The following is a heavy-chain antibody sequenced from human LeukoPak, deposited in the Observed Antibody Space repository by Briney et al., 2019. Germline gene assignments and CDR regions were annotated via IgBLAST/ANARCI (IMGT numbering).Heavy chain of an antibody. CDR3: ARAVVQLSFDY. Sequence: GGPLTLSCAPSVFTYCSYAMHGLRRAPGKGGEWGAFITYDGSNKYYADYVQGRFTISRDNSKNTLYLQMNSLRAEATAVYYCARAVVQLSFDYWGQGTLVTVSS. D-gene: IGHD2-2*01. CDR2: ITYDGSNK. CDR1: VFTYCSYA. J-gene: IGHJ4*02. V-gene: IGHV3-30*04.